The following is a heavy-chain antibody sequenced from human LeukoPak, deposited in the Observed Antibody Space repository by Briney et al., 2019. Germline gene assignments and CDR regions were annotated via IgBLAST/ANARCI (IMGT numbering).Heavy chain of an antibody. Sequence: SVTLSLTCTVSGGSINNDYWSWIREPPGNGLEWIGYMYYSGSTNYNPSLKSRVTISVDTSKNQFSLRPSSVTAADTAVYYCARDVGGGWLQSWGQGTLVTVSS. CDR2: MYYSGST. V-gene: IGHV4-59*01. D-gene: IGHD5-24*01. CDR3: ARDVGGGWLQS. CDR1: GGSINNDY. J-gene: IGHJ4*02.